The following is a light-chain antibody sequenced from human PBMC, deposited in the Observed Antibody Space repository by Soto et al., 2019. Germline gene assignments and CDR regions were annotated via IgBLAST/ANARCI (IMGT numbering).Light chain of an antibody. J-gene: IGLJ1*01. CDR3: CSYAARAYV. Sequence: QSALTQPASVSGSPGQSITISCTGTSSDLATYNLASWYQQHPGKAPKLIIFEGTKRPSGVSNRFSGSKSGNTASLTISGLQAEDEADYFCCSYAARAYVFGSGTQLTVL. V-gene: IGLV2-23*01. CDR1: SSDLATYNL. CDR2: EGT.